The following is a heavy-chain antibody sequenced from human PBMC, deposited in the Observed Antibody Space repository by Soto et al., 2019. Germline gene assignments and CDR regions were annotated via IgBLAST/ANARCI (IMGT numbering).Heavy chain of an antibody. CDR2: INPSGGST. D-gene: IGHD2-15*01. CDR3: ARDLLPVVVVAATLHY. CDR1: GYTFTSYY. J-gene: IGHJ4*02. V-gene: IGHV1-46*01. Sequence: ASVKVSCKASGYTFTSYYMHWVRQAPGQGLEWKGIINPSGGSTSYAQKFQGRVTMTRDTSTSTVYMELSSLRSEDTAVYYCARDLLPVVVVAATLHYWGQGTLVTAPQ.